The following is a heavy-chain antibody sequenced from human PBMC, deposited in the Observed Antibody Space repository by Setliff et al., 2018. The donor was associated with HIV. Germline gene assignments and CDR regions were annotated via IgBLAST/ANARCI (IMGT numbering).Heavy chain of an antibody. V-gene: IGHV3-30*04. CDR1: GFTFSSYA. CDR3: ARSKGHLYYDDDTGYVLRAFDI. J-gene: IGHJ3*02. CDR2: ISYDGSNK. D-gene: IGHD3-22*01. Sequence: PRLSCAASGFTFSSYAMHWVRQAPGKGLEWVAVISYDGSNKYYADSVKGRLTISRDNSKNTLYLQMNSLRAEDTAVYCCARSKGHLYYDDDTGYVLRAFDIWGQGTMVTVSS.